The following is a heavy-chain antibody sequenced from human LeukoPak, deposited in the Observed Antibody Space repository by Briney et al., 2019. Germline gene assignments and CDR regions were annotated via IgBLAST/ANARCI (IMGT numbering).Heavy chain of an antibody. CDR3: ARVGGRYTAMVTRYYYGMDV. J-gene: IGHJ6*02. CDR2: IYYSGST. Sequence: SETLSLTCTVSGGSISSCYWSWIRQPPGKGLEWIGYIYYSGSTNYNPSLKSRVTISVDTSKNQFSLKLSSVTAADTAVYYCARVGGRYTAMVTRYYYGMDVWGQGTTVTVSS. V-gene: IGHV4-59*01. D-gene: IGHD5-18*01. CDR1: GGSISSCY.